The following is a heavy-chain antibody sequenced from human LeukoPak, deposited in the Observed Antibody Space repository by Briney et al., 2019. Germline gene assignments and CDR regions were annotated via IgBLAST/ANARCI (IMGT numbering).Heavy chain of an antibody. D-gene: IGHD3-22*01. CDR1: GFTFSSYA. J-gene: IGHJ4*02. CDR2: ISGSGGST. CDR3: VKDRGNYYDSSGYSF. Sequence: GGSLRLSCAASGFTFSSYAMSWVRQAPGKGLEWVSAISGSGGSTYYADSVKGRFTISRDNSKNTLYLQMNSLRAEDTAVYYCVKDRGNYYDSSGYSFWGQGTLVTVSS. V-gene: IGHV3-23*01.